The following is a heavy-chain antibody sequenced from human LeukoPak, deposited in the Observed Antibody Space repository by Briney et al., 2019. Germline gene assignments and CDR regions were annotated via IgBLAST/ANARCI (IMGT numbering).Heavy chain of an antibody. V-gene: IGHV3-30*03. CDR3: AREAPTGYSYGYADS. D-gene: IGHD5-18*01. CDR1: GFTLTSYS. Sequence: GGSLRHSCAASGFTLTSYSIRWVRQALGEGLGRGAVLSYEGSKKYYADSVKGRFTISRDNSKNPLYLQMNSLRAEDTAVYYCAREAPTGYSYGYADSWGQGTLVTVSS. J-gene: IGHJ4*02. CDR2: LSYEGSKK.